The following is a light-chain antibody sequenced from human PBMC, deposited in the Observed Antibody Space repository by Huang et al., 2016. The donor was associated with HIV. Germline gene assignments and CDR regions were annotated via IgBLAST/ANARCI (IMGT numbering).Light chain of an antibody. V-gene: IGKV3-15*01. CDR2: CAS. J-gene: IGKJ2*01. CDR1: QSVGSN. CDR3: QQYNNWPPNT. Sequence: EIVMTQSPATLSVSPGERATLSCRASQSVGSNLAWYQQKPGQAPRLLIFCASTRATDIPARFSGSGSVTEFTLTISSLQSEDFAVYYCQQYNNWPPNTFGQGTKLEIK.